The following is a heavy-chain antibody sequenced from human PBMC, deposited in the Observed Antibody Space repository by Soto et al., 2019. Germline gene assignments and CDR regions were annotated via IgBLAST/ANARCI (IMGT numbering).Heavy chain of an antibody. D-gene: IGHD1-26*01. CDR2: IYYSGST. Sequence: QLQLQESGPGLVKPSETLSLTCTVSGGSISSSSYYWGWNRQPPGKGLEWIGSIYYSGSTYYNPSLKSRVTISVDTSKNQFSLKLSSVTAADTAVYYCARLTLVGATKYYFDYWGQGTLVTVSS. CDR1: GGSISSSSYY. J-gene: IGHJ4*02. V-gene: IGHV4-39*01. CDR3: ARLTLVGATKYYFDY.